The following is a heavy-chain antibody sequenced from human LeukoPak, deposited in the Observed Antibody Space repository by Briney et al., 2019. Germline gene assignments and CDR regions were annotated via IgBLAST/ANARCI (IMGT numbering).Heavy chain of an antibody. CDR3: ARDWTYYDRSGDGDFDY. D-gene: IGHD3-22*01. J-gene: IGHJ4*02. V-gene: IGHV3-11*01. Sequence: LSLPCAVYGGSFSGYYWSWIRQAPGKGLEWISFISSSGTTIYYADSVKGRFTISRDDAKNSLYLQMNSLRPEDTAVYYCARDWTYYDRSGDGDFDYWGQGTLVTVSS. CDR1: GGSFSGYY. CDR2: ISSSGTTI.